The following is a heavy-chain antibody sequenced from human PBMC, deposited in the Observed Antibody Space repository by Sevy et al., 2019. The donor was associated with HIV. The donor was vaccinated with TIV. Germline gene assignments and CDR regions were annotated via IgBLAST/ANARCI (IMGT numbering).Heavy chain of an antibody. CDR1: GFTFSSYA. Sequence: GGSLRLSCAASGFTFSSYAMHWVRQAPGKGLQWVXVISYDGSNKYYADSVKGRFTISRDNSKNTLYLQMNSLRAEDTAVYYCASVYYYDSXGXLSYXXXXGXGTLVTVSS. CDR2: ISYDGSNK. D-gene: IGHD3-22*01. CDR3: ASVYYYDSXGXLSYXXX. V-gene: IGHV3-30-3*01. J-gene: IGHJ4*01.